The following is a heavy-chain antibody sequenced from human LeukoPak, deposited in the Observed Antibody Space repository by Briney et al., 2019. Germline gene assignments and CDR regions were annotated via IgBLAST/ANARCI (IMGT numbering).Heavy chain of an antibody. V-gene: IGHV4-30-2*01. CDR1: GGSISSGGYY. D-gene: IGHD3-10*01. CDR3: ARDRGSGSYDYYYGMDV. Sequence: SETLSLTCTVSGGSISSGGYYWSWIRQPPGKGLEWIGYIYHSGSTYYNPSLKSRVTISVDRSKNQFSLKLSSVTAADTAVYYCARDRGSGSYDYYYGMDVWGQGTTVTVSS. J-gene: IGHJ6*02. CDR2: IYHSGST.